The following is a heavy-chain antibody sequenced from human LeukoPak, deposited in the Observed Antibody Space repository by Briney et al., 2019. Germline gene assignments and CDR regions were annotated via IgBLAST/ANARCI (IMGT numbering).Heavy chain of an antibody. CDR2: ISASSSYI. D-gene: IGHD1-26*01. J-gene: IGHJ4*02. CDR3: ARGLYGSPGDN. V-gene: IGHV3-21*01. CDR1: GFTFSSYY. Sequence: GGSLRLSCAASGFTFSSYYMNWVRQAPGKGLEWVSSISASSSYIYYADSVKGRFTISRDNAKNTLYLQMNSLRAEDTAVYYCARGLYGSPGDNWGQGTLVSVSS.